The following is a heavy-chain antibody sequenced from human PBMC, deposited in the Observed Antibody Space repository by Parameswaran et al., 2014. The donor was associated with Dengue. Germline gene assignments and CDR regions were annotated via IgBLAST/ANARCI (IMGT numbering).Heavy chain of an antibody. Sequence: GGSLRLSCAASGFTFSSYSMNWVRQAPGKGLEWVSYIRSSSSTIYYADSVKGRFTISRDNAKNSLYLQMNSLRDEDTAVYYCARGAGSGYYRGHYFDYWGQGTLVTVSS. D-gene: IGHD3-3*01. CDR1: GFTFSSYS. J-gene: IGHJ4*02. CDR2: IRSSSSTI. V-gene: IGHV3-48*02. CDR3: ARGAGSGYYRGHYFDY.